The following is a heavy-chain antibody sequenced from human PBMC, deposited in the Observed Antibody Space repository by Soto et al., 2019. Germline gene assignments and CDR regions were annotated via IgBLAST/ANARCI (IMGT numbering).Heavy chain of an antibody. CDR1: GGSMSSYF. J-gene: IGHJ6*02. V-gene: IGHV4-4*07. CDR3: ARVTTVDYYGMGV. D-gene: IGHD1-1*01. Sequence: SETLSLTCTVSGGSMSSYFWSWIRQPAGKGLEWIGRIYSSGSTDYNPSLKSRVTMSIDTSKNQFSLNLSSVTAADTAVYFCARVTTVDYYGMGVWGQGTTVTVSS. CDR2: IYSSGST.